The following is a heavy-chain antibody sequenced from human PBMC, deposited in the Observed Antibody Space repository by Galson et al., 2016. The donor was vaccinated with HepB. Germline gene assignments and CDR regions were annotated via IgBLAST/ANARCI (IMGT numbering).Heavy chain of an antibody. D-gene: IGHD7-27*01. J-gene: IGHJ4*02. CDR3: VRMGNRLSGTSQDY. V-gene: IGHV1-69*06. CDR1: GVNFNNYA. CDR2: IIPVFGTI. Sequence: SVKVSCKASGVNFNNYAINWVRQAPGQGLEWMGEIIPVFGTISYAPEFEDRVTLNADKSTSTAYMGLRGLRSEDTAMYYCVRMGNRLSGTSQDYWGQGTRVSVSA.